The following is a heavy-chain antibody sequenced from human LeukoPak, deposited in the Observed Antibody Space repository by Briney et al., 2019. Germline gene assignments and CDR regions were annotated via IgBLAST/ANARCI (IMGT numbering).Heavy chain of an antibody. D-gene: IGHD3-22*01. CDR3: ARDYYDSSGYEVLYYFDQ. J-gene: IGHJ4*02. CDR1: GFTFSSYW. CDR2: INSGGSST. Sequence: PGGSLRLSCAASGFTFSSYWMHWVRQAPGKGLVWVSRINSGGSSTSYADSVKGRFTTSRDNAKNTLYLQMNSLRAEDTAVYYCARDYYDSSGYEVLYYFDQWGQGTLVTVSS. V-gene: IGHV3-74*01.